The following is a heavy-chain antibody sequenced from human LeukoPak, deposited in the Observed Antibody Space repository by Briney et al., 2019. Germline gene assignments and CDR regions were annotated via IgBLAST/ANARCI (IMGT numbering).Heavy chain of an antibody. CDR2: IYSGGST. Sequence: GGSLRLSCAASVFTVSSNYMSWVRQAPGKGLEWVSVIYSGGSTYYADSVKGRFTISRDNSKNTLYLQMNSLRAEDTAVYYCARVVRLLELNGYYYYYMDVWGKGTTATVSS. J-gene: IGHJ6*03. CDR1: VFTVSSNY. V-gene: IGHV3-53*01. D-gene: IGHD3-3*01. CDR3: ARVVRLLELNGYYYYYMDV.